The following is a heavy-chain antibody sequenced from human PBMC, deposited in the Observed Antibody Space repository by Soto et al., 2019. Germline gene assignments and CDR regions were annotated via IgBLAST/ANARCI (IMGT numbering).Heavy chain of an antibody. CDR3: ASEGFDFWSGYYSIDY. J-gene: IGHJ4*02. D-gene: IGHD3-3*01. Sequence: GGSLRLSCAASGFTFSSYWMSWVRQAPGKGLEWVANIKQDGSEKYYVDSVKGRFTISRDNAKNSLYLQMNSLRAEDTAVYYCASEGFDFWSGYYSIDYWGQGTLVTVSS. CDR2: IKQDGSEK. V-gene: IGHV3-7*01. CDR1: GFTFSSYW.